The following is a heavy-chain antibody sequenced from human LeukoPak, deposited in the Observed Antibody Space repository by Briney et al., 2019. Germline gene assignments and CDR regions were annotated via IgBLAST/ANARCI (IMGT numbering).Heavy chain of an antibody. CDR2: ISADGINA. CDR1: GLSFSSYW. CDR3: ARTKYYFAN. J-gene: IGHJ4*02. Sequence: PGWALRLSCAASGLSFSSYWLHWLRQPPAKGLAWVSRISADGINAHYADPVKGRFTISRDNAENTLYLQMNSLRTEDTALYYGARTKYYFANWGQGSLVTVPS. V-gene: IGHV3-74*01.